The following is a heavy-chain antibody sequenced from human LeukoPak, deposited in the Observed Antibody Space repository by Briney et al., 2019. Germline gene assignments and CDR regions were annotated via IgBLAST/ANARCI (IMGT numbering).Heavy chain of an antibody. CDR3: ARGARYYYDSSGYQKKSDLDFDY. D-gene: IGHD3-22*01. CDR2: INHSGST. J-gene: IGHJ4*02. CDR1: GGSFSGYY. V-gene: IGHV4-34*01. Sequence: PSETLSLTCAVYGGSFSGYYWSWIRQPPGKGLEWIGEINHSGSTNYNPSLKSRVTISVDTSKNQFSLKLSSVTAADTAVYYCARGARYYYDSSGYQKKSDLDFDYWGQGTLVTVSS.